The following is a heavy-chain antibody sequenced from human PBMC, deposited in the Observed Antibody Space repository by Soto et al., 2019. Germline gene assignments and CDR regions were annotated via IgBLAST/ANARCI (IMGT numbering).Heavy chain of an antibody. CDR3: ARCDATKIVVTTCYGMDV. Sequence: QVQLVQSGAEVKKPGSSVKVSCKASGGSLSNYGISWVRQAPGQGLEWMGGIIPVFGTANYAQKFQGRVTLTADESTRIVYMDVTSLRSEDTAVYYCARCDATKIVVTTCYGMDVWGQGTTVTVSS. V-gene: IGHV1-69*12. J-gene: IGHJ6*02. CDR1: GGSLSNYG. D-gene: IGHD4-17*01. CDR2: IIPVFGTA.